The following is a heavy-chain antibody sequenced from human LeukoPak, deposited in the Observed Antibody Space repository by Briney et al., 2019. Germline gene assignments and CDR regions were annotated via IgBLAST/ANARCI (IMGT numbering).Heavy chain of an antibody. CDR3: ARGIYGDYGLGY. Sequence: PSETLSLTCSFSGGSISIYYWSWLRQPAGQGQEWIGRIFTSGSTKYNPSLKNRVTMSIDTSKNEFSLKLSSVAAADTAVYFCARGIYGDYGLGYWGQGTLVTVSS. V-gene: IGHV4-4*07. J-gene: IGHJ4*02. CDR2: IFTSGST. D-gene: IGHD2-21*01. CDR1: GGSISIYY.